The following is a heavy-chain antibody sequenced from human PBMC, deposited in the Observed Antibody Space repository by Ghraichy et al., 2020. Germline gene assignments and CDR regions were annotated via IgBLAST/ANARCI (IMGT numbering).Heavy chain of an antibody. D-gene: IGHD5-12*01. CDR3: AKGVDIVATIDPGAPFDS. J-gene: IGHJ4*02. V-gene: IGHV1-69*13. Sequence: SVKVSCKASGGTFSSYAISWVRQAPGQGLEWMGGIIPIFGTANYAQKFQGRVTITADESTSTAYMELSSLRSEDTAVYYCAKGVDIVATIDPGAPFDSWGQGTLVTVSS. CDR2: IIPIFGTA. CDR1: GGTFSSYA.